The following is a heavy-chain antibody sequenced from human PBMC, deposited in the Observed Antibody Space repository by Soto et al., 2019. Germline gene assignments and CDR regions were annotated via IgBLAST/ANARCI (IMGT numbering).Heavy chain of an antibody. CDR2: ILYRGNT. D-gene: IGHD2-2*01. J-gene: IGHJ5*02. V-gene: IGHV4-31*03. CDR3: VVGYCSSASCPGWFDP. Sequence: SETLSLTCTVSGGSISRSDYYWSWIRQHPGKGLEWIGYILYRGNTYYNPSLESRVTISLDTSKNQFSLKLSSVTAADTAVFYCVVGYCSSASCPGWFDPWGQGILVTVSS. CDR1: GGSISRSDYY.